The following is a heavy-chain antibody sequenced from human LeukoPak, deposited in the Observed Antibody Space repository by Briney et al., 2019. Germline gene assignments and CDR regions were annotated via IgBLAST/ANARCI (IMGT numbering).Heavy chain of an antibody. D-gene: IGHD4-17*01. CDR3: GRDLPTVTSIDY. Sequence: GGSLRLSCAASGFTFSHYYMTWVRQAPGKGLEWVSSISGSSGYIFYADSVKGRFTISRDNAKNSLYLQMNSLRAEDTAVHYCGRDLPTVTSIDYWGQGTLVTVSS. V-gene: IGHV3-21*06. J-gene: IGHJ4*02. CDR1: GFTFSHYY. CDR2: ISGSSGYI.